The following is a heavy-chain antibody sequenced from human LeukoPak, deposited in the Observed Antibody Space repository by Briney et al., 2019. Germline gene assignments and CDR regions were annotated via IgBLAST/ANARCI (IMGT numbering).Heavy chain of an antibody. V-gene: IGHV3-23*01. CDR2: ISGSADST. J-gene: IGHJ4*02. CDR1: GFTFSSYA. Sequence: PGGSLRLSCAASGFTFSSYAMSWVRQAPGKGLEWVSAISGSADSTYYADSVKGRFTISRDHSKNTLYLQMNNLRAEDTAVYYCAKAQGSTSRNLGLDSWGQGTLVTVSS. D-gene: IGHD2-2*01. CDR3: AKAQGSTSRNLGLDS.